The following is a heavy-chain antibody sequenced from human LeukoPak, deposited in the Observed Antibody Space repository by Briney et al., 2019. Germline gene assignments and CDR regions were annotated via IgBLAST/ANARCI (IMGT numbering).Heavy chain of an antibody. CDR2: IGSSGTTI. D-gene: IGHD6-19*01. J-gene: IGHJ4*02. V-gene: IGHV3-48*03. CDR3: ALLAVASDFDY. CDR1: GFPFSIYE. Sequence: PVGSLRLSCAVSGFPFSIYEMNWVRQAPGKGLEWVSNIGSSGTTIYYADSVKGRFSISRDNAKNSLYLQMNSLRVEDTAVYYCALLAVASDFDYWGQGALVTVSS.